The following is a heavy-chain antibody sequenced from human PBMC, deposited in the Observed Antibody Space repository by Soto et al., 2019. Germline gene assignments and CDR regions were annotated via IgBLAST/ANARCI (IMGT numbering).Heavy chain of an antibody. Sequence: EVQLLESGGGLGQPGGSLRLSCAASGLIFSNYKMHWVRQPPGKGLVWVSRINTDGSITDYADSVKGRFTVSRDNAKNKMYLQMNSLRAEDTAVYYCARDTNGLHYWGQGTLVTVSS. CDR2: INTDGSIT. CDR3: ARDTNGLHY. D-gene: IGHD2-8*01. J-gene: IGHJ4*02. CDR1: GLIFSNYK. V-gene: IGHV3-74*01.